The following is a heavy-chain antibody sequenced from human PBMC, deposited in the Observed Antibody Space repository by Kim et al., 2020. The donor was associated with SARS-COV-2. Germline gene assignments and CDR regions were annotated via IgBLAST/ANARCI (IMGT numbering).Heavy chain of an antibody. J-gene: IGHJ5*02. D-gene: IGHD3-10*01. CDR2: IYYSGST. Sequence: SETLSLTCTVSGGSISSSSYYWGWIRQPPGKGLEWIGSIYYSGSTYYNPSLKSRVTISVDTSKNQFSLKLSSVTAADTAVYYCARQRGFGLWFGELPSNWFDPWGQGTLVTVSS. CDR1: GGSISSSSYY. V-gene: IGHV4-39*01. CDR3: ARQRGFGLWFGELPSNWFDP.